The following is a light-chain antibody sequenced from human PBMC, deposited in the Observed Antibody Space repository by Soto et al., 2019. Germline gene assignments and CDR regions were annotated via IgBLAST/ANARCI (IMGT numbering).Light chain of an antibody. CDR3: CSYAGRYTRV. Sequence: QSALTQPRSVSGSPGQSITISCTGTSSDVSAYNLVSWYQQHPGKGPKIMIYDVSKRPSGVPDRFSGSKSGNTASLTISGLQTEDEADYYCCSYAGRYTRVFGGGTKLTVL. V-gene: IGLV2-11*01. CDR2: DVS. J-gene: IGLJ3*02. CDR1: SSDVSAYNL.